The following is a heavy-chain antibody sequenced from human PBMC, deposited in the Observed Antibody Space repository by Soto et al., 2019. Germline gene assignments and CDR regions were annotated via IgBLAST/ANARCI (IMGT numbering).Heavy chain of an antibody. Sequence: PSETLSLTCTVSGASISSSYWSWIRQPPGKGLEWIGYIYDSGSTYHNPSLKSRVTGSTNSNPSLKSRVTISVDTSTNQFSLKLSSVTAADTAVYFCASLRISNWFDPWGQGTLVTVSS. CDR3: ASLRISNWFDP. D-gene: IGHD2-15*01. J-gene: IGHJ5*02. CDR2: IYDSGST. CDR1: GASISSSY. V-gene: IGHV4-59*01.